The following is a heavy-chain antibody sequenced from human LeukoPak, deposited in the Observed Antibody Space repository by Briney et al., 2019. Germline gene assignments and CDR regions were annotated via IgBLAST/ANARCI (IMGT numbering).Heavy chain of an antibody. CDR1: GFTFSSYG. CDR3: AKVSRRVVVVIPALYYFDY. CDR2: ISGSGGST. J-gene: IGHJ4*02. V-gene: IGHV3-23*01. D-gene: IGHD3-22*01. Sequence: QPGGSLRLSCAASGFTFSSYGMHWVRQAPGKGLEWVSAISGSGGSTYYADSVKGRFTISRDNSKNTLYLQMNSLRAEDTAVYYCAKVSRRVVVVIPALYYFDYWGQGTLVTVSS.